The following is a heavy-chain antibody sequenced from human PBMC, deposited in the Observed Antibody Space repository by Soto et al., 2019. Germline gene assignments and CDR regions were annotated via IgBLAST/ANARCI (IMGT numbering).Heavy chain of an antibody. CDR1: GVTFNNSA. V-gene: IGHV1-69*13. J-gene: IGHJ4*02. Sequence: GASVKVSCKASGVTFNNSAFSWVRQAPGQGLEWMGGFLPLFGTTNHAQKFQGRLSITADESTSTAYMHLSSLRSEDTAIYYCARDNWDYDSSAYQLQFWGQGTLATVYS. D-gene: IGHD3-22*01. CDR3: ARDNWDYDSSAYQLQF. CDR2: FLPLFGTT.